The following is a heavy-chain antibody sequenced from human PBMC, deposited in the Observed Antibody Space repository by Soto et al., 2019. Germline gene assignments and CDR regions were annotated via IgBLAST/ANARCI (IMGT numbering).Heavy chain of an antibody. V-gene: IGHV4-31*03. J-gene: IGHJ6*02. Sequence: SETLSLTCTVSGGSISSGGYYWSWIRQHPGKGLEWIGYIYYSGSTYYNPSLKSRVTISVDTSKNQFSLKLSSVTAADTAVYYCARDYRSSSYYYGMDVWGQGTTVTVSS. D-gene: IGHD6-6*01. CDR2: IYYSGST. CDR1: GGSISSGGYY. CDR3: ARDYRSSSYYYGMDV.